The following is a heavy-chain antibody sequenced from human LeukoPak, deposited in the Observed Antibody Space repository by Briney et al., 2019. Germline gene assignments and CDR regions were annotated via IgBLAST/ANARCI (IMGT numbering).Heavy chain of an antibody. D-gene: IGHD1-26*01. V-gene: IGHV3-30*03. J-gene: IGHJ6*02. CDR3: ARPYSGSYYWGMDV. CDR1: GFTFSSYG. Sequence: GGSLRLSCAASGFTFSSYGMHWVRQAPGKGLEWVAVISYDGSNKYYADSVKGRFTISRDNSKNTLYLQMNSLRADDTAVYYCARPYSGSYYWGMDVWGQGTTVTVSS. CDR2: ISYDGSNK.